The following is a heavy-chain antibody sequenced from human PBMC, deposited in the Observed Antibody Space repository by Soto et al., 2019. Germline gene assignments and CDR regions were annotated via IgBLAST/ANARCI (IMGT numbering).Heavy chain of an antibody. CDR1: GGSISSYY. CDR3: GIVGYDILTGYRTPLYYFDY. J-gene: IGHJ4*02. Sequence: PSETLSLTCTVSGGSISSYYWSWIRQPPGKGLEWIGYIYYSGSTNYNPSLKSRVTISVDTSKNQFSLKLSSVTAADTAVYYCGIVGYDILTGYRTPLYYFDYWGQGTLVTVSS. CDR2: IYYSGST. V-gene: IGHV4-59*01. D-gene: IGHD3-9*01.